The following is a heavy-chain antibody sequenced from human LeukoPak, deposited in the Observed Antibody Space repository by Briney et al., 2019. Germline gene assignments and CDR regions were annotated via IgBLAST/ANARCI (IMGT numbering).Heavy chain of an antibody. J-gene: IGHJ4*02. CDR2: INGDNGNT. CDR1: GYTFSRYA. D-gene: IGHD6-19*01. CDR3: ARGGPNSGGWTLDH. Sequence: ASVKVSCKTSGYTFSRYAMHWVRQAPGQSLEWLGCINGDNGNTQYSYKFQGRVTFTRDTSASTAYIELSGLTSEDMAVFYCARGGPNSGGWTLDHWGQGTLASVSS. V-gene: IGHV1-3*03.